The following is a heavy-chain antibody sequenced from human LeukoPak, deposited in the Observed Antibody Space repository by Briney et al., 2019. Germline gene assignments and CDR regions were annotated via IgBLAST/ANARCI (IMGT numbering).Heavy chain of an antibody. V-gene: IGHV4-31*03. D-gene: IGHD4-23*01. CDR1: GGSISSGGYY. Sequence: SQTLSLTCTVSGGSISSGGYYWSWIRQHPGEGLVWIGYIYYSGSTYYNPSLKSRVTISVDTSKNQFSLKLSSVTAADTTVYYCARALTVVTRLDYWGQGTLVTVSS. CDR3: ARALTVVTRLDY. J-gene: IGHJ4*02. CDR2: IYYSGST.